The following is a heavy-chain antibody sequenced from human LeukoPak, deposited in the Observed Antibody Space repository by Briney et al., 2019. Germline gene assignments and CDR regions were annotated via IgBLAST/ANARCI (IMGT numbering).Heavy chain of an antibody. Sequence: GGSLRLSCTTSGFAFSNYAMNWVRQAPGKGPEWVSGISGFNTYYADSVKGRFTIFRDNSKNVLYLQMDRLRAEDTAVYSCAKDRTYYDFWSGHTFRGRVAGPFDYWGQGTLVTVSS. D-gene: IGHD3-3*01. CDR1: GFAFSNYA. V-gene: IGHV3-23*01. J-gene: IGHJ4*02. CDR3: AKDRTYYDFWSGHTFRGRVAGPFDY. CDR2: ISGFNT.